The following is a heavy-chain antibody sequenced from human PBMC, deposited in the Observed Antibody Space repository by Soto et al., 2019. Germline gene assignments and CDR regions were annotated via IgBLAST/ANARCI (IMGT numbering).Heavy chain of an antibody. D-gene: IGHD3-3*01. CDR1: GASVTGFY. V-gene: IGHV4-59*02. J-gene: IGHJ4*02. Sequence: SETLSLTCTVSGASVTGFYWSWVRQPPGKGLEWIGYVFHSGSSNYNPSLKSRVTISVDTSKSQISLRLTSVTAADTAVYYCARAPALGVAHIDYWGQGTLVTVSS. CDR3: ARAPALGVAHIDY. CDR2: VFHSGSS.